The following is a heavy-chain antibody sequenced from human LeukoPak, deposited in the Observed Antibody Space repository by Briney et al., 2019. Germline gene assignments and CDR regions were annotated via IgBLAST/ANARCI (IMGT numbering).Heavy chain of an antibody. J-gene: IGHJ6*03. CDR3: ASFYCSGGSCYQYFSYYYMDV. CDR1: GFTFSSYA. V-gene: IGHV3-30*02. D-gene: IGHD2-15*01. Sequence: GGSLRLSRAASGFTFSSYAMHWVRQAPGKGLEWVAFIRYDGSNKYYADSVKGRFTISRDNSKNTLYLQMNSLRAEDTAVYYCASFYCSGGSCYQYFSYYYMDVWGKGTTVTISS. CDR2: IRYDGSNK.